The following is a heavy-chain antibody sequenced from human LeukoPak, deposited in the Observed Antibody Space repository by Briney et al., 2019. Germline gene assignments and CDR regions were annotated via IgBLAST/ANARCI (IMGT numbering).Heavy chain of an antibody. D-gene: IGHD6-19*01. CDR1: GFSFSHHA. Sequence: PGGSLRLSCAASGFSFSHHAMHWVRQSPGKGLEWVALVWYDGSNKYYADSVKGRFTISRDNSKNSLYLQMDSLRAEDTAVYYCARDVAVAGRAYTTTVVSHTSTEIDPWGQGTLVTVSS. J-gene: IGHJ5*02. CDR2: VWYDGSNK. V-gene: IGHV3-33*01. CDR3: ARDVAVAGRAYTTTVVSHTSTEIDP.